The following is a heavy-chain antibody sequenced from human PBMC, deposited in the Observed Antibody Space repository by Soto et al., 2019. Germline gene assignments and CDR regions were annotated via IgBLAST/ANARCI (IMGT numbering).Heavy chain of an antibody. D-gene: IGHD6-19*01. CDR3: ARAGWSDNWFDP. V-gene: IGHV1-46*03. J-gene: IGHJ5*02. CDR2: INPSGGST. Sequence: SVKVSYKASGYTFTSYYMHWVRQSPGQGLEWMGIINPSGGSTSYAQKFQGRVTMTRDTSTSTVYMELSSLRSEDTAVYYCARAGWSDNWFDPWGQGTLVTVSS. CDR1: GYTFTSYY.